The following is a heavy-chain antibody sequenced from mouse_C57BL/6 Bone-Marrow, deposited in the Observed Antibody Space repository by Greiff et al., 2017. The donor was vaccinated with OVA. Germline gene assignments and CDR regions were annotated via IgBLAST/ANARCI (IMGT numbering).Heavy chain of an antibody. CDR1: GYTFTGYW. D-gene: IGHD1-1*01. J-gene: IGHJ2*01. Sequence: QVQLQQSGAELMKPGASVKLSCKATGYTFTGYWIEWVKQRPGHGLEWIGEILPGSGSTNYNEKFKGKATFTADTSSSPAYMQLSSLTTEDAAIYYCARKGFYYGSSYFDYGGQGTTLTVSS. CDR2: ILPGSGST. V-gene: IGHV1-9*01. CDR3: ARKGFYYGSSYFDY.